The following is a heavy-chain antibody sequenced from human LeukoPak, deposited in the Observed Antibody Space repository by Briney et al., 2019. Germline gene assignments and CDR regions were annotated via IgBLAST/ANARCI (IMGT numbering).Heavy chain of an antibody. V-gene: IGHV3-23*01. D-gene: IGHD3/OR15-3a*01. J-gene: IGHJ4*02. Sequence: PGGSLRLSCAASGFTFSSYAMSWVRQSPGKGLEWVSAISGSGGSTYYADSVKGRFTISRDNYKNTLYLQMNSLRAEDTAVYYCAKPPLGPKYYFDYWGQGTLVTVSS. CDR3: AKPPLGPKYYFDY. CDR2: ISGSGGST. CDR1: GFTFSSYA.